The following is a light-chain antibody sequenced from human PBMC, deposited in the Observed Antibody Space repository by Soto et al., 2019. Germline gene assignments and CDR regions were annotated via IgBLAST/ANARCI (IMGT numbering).Light chain of an antibody. V-gene: IGLV2-14*01. Sequence: QSALTQPASVSGSPGQSITISCTGTSSDIGSYNFVSWYQQCPGKAPRLLIYEVTNRPSGVSNRFFGSKSGNTASLTISGLQADDDADYYCCSYRSSRTWVFGGGTKLTVL. CDR1: SSDIGSYNF. CDR2: EVT. J-gene: IGLJ3*02. CDR3: CSYRSSRTWV.